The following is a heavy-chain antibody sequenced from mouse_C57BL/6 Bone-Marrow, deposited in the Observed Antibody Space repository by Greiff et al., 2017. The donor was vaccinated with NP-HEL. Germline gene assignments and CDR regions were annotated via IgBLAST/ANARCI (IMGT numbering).Heavy chain of an antibody. CDR3: AGRQLRHYFDY. CDR2: IYPRSGNP. Sequence: QVQLQQSGAELARPGASVKLSCKASGYTFTSYGISWVKQRTGQGLEWIGEIYPRSGNPYYNEKFKGKATLTADKSSSTAYMELRSLTSEDSAVYFCAGRQLRHYFDYWGQGTTLTVSS. D-gene: IGHD3-2*02. V-gene: IGHV1-81*01. J-gene: IGHJ2*01. CDR1: GYTFTSYG.